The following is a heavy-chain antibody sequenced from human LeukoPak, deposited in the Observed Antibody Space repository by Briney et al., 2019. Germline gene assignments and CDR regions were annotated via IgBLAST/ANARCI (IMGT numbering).Heavy chain of an antibody. CDR1: GYTFTSYG. CDR2: ISAYNGNT. CDR3: ARAAPRSDSSRWNYFDY. J-gene: IGHJ4*02. D-gene: IGHD3-22*01. V-gene: IGHV1-18*01. Sequence: ASVKVSCKASGYTFTSYGISWVRQAPGQGLEWMGWISAYNGNTNYAQKLQGRVTMTTDTSTSTAYMELRSLRSDDTAVYYCARAAPRSDSSRWNYFDYWGRGALVTVSS.